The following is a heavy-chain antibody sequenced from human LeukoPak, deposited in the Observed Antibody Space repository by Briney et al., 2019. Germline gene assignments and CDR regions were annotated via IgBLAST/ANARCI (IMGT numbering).Heavy chain of an antibody. CDR3: ARQSGDYTYYSDY. J-gene: IGHJ4*02. D-gene: IGHD4-17*01. Sequence: PSETLSLTCTVSGGSISSSGFYWGWIRQPQGRGLEWIGSIYYSGSTYYNPSLKSRVTISVDTSKNQFSLRLSSVSAADTAAYYCARQSGDYTYYSDYWGQGTLVTVSS. CDR2: IYYSGST. CDR1: GGSISSSGFY. V-gene: IGHV4-39*01.